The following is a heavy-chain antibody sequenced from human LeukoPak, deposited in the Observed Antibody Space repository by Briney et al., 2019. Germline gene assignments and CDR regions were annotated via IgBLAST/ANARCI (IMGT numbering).Heavy chain of an antibody. Sequence: GESLKISCKGIGYSFSGYWIGWVRQLPGKGLEWMGVIYPGDSDITYSPSFQGQVTISADKSISTAYLQWSSLKASDTAMYYCARPSGSYRYFQHWGQGTLVTVSS. CDR2: IYPGDSDI. D-gene: IGHD1-26*01. V-gene: IGHV5-51*01. CDR1: GYSFSGYW. CDR3: ARPSGSYRYFQH. J-gene: IGHJ1*01.